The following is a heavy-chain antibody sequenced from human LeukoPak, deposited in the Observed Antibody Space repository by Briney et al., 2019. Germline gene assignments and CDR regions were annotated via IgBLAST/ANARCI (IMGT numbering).Heavy chain of an antibody. CDR3: AKGVYIYGNLFDY. CDR2: IKNDGSEK. D-gene: IGHD3-3*02. V-gene: IGHV3-7*01. Sequence: PGGSLRLSCVASGFIFSNYWMSWVRQAPGKALEWVASIKNDGSEKNYVDSVKGRFTISRDNAKNSLYLHMSSLTAEDTAVYYCAKGVYIYGNLFDYWGQGTLVTVS. J-gene: IGHJ4*02. CDR1: GFIFSNYW.